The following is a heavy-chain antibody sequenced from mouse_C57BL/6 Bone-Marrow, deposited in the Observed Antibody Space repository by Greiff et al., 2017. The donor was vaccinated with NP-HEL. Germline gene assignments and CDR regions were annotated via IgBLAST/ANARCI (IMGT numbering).Heavy chain of an antibody. CDR1: GFTFSSYG. CDR3: ARPYDGYYVRYWYFDV. Sequence: EVNVVESGGDLVKPGGSLKLSCAASGFTFSSYGMSWVRQTPDKRLEWVATISSGGSYTYYPDSVKGRFTISRANAKNTLYLQMSSLKSEDTAMYYCARPYDGYYVRYWYFDVWGTETTVTVSS. V-gene: IGHV5-6*01. J-gene: IGHJ1*03. D-gene: IGHD2-3*01. CDR2: ISSGGSYT.